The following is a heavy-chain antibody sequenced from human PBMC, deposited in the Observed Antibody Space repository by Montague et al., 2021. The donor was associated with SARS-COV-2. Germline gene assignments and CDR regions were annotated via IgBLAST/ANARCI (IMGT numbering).Heavy chain of an antibody. D-gene: IGHD6-19*01. CDR1: GASISSANDY. J-gene: IGHJ6*03. CDR3: ARDRRDMAVAGRAYYYYYTDV. CDR2: ISTSGSS. Sequence: TLSLTCSVSGASISSANDYWTWIRQPAGKGLEWIGHISTSGSSSYNPSLKSRVTIILDTSKQQFSLELTSATAADTAVYYCARDRRDMAVAGRAYYYYYTDVWGRGTTVTVSS. V-gene: IGHV4-61*09.